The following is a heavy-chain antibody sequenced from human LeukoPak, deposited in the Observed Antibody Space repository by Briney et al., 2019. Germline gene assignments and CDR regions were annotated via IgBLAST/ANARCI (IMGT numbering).Heavy chain of an antibody. J-gene: IGHJ6*02. CDR1: GFTFSSYSMN. CDR2: IYYSGGT. V-gene: IGHV4-39*01. D-gene: IGHD2/OR15-2a*01. CDR3: ARLLSLFGMDV. Sequence: GSLRVSCAASGFTFSSYSMNWVRQPRGKGLEWIGSIYYSGGTYYNPSLKSRVTISVDTSKNQFSLKLSSVTAADTAVYYCARLLSLFGMDVWGQGTTVTVSS.